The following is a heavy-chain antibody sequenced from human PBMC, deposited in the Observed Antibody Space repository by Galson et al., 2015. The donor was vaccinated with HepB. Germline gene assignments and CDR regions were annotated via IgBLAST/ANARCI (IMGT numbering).Heavy chain of an antibody. Sequence: SVKVSCKASGGTFSNYAISWVRQAPGQGLEWMGRIIPILGIANYAQKFQGRVTITADKSTSTAYMELSSLRSEDTAVYYCASDSSGWYKDYWGQGTLVTVSS. CDR2: IIPILGIA. V-gene: IGHV1-69*04. J-gene: IGHJ4*02. D-gene: IGHD6-19*01. CDR1: GGTFSNYA. CDR3: ASDSSGWYKDY.